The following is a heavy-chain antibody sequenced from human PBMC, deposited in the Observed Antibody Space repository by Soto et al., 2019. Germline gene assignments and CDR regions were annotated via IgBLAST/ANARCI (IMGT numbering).Heavy chain of an antibody. Sequence: ASVKVSCKASGYTFTSYGISWVRQAPGQGLEWMGWISAYNGNTNYAQKLQGRVTMTTDTSTSTAYMELRSLRSDDTAVYYCARDPVNIVATAYAFDIWGQGTMVTVSS. CDR3: ARDPVNIVATAYAFDI. J-gene: IGHJ3*02. D-gene: IGHD5-12*01. CDR2: ISAYNGNT. CDR1: GYTFTSYG. V-gene: IGHV1-18*01.